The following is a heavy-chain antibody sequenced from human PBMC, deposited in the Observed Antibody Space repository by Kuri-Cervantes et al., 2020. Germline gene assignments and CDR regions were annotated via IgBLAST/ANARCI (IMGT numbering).Heavy chain of an antibody. Sequence: GGSLRLSCAASGFTFSSYEMNWVRQAPGKGLEWVSYISSSGSTIYYADSVKGRFTISRDNAKNSLYLQMNSLRAEDTAVYYCARDALCNRHCYNDYWGQGTLVTVSS. CDR3: ARDALCNRHCYNDY. V-gene: IGHV3-48*03. CDR2: ISSSGSTI. CDR1: GFTFSSYE. D-gene: IGHD2-15*01. J-gene: IGHJ4*02.